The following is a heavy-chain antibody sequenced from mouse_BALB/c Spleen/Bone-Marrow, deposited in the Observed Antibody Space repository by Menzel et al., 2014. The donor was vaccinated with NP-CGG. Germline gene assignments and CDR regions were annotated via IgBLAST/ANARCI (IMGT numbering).Heavy chain of an antibody. V-gene: IGHV4-1*02. CDR3: ARRGGNYVWYAMDY. CDR1: GFDFSGYW. D-gene: IGHD2-1*01. J-gene: IGHJ4*01. Sequence: EVKVEESGGGLVQPGGSLKASCAASGFDFSGYWMSWVRQAPGKGLEWIGEINPDSSTINYTPSLKDKFIISRDNAKNTLYLQMSKVRSEDTALYYCARRGGNYVWYAMDYWGQGTSVTVSS. CDR2: INPDSSTI.